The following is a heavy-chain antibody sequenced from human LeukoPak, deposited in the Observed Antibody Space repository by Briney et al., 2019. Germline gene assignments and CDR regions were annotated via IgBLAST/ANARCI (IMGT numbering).Heavy chain of an antibody. V-gene: IGHV1-69*13. Sequence: SVNVSCKASGGTFSSYAISWVRQAPGQGLEWMGGIIPIFGTANYAQKFQGRVTITADESTSTAYMELSSLRSEDTAVYYCWGGGWKKPFDYWGQGTLVTVSS. J-gene: IGHJ4*02. D-gene: IGHD2-21*01. CDR3: WGGGWKKPFDY. CDR2: IIPIFGTA. CDR1: GGTFSSYA.